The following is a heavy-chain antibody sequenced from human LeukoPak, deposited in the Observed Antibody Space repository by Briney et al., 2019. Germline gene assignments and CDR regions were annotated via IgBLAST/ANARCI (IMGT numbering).Heavy chain of an antibody. V-gene: IGHV3-30*02. Sequence: GGSLRLSCAASGFTFSSYGMHWVRQAPGKGLEWVAFIRYDGSNKYYADSVKGRFTISRDNSKNTLYLQMNSLRAEDTAVYYCALVVPYYHYMDAWGKGTTVTVSS. CDR2: IRYDGSNK. D-gene: IGHD2-2*01. J-gene: IGHJ6*03. CDR1: GFTFSSYG. CDR3: ALVVPYYHYMDA.